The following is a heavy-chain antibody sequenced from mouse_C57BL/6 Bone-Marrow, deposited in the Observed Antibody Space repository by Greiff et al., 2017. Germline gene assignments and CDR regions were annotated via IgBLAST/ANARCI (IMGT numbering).Heavy chain of an antibody. J-gene: IGHJ2*01. V-gene: IGHV14-4*01. Sequence: EVQLQQSGAELVRPGASVKLSCTASGFNIKDDYMHWVKQRPEQGLEWIGWIDPENGDTEYASKFQGKATITADTSSNTAYLQLSSLTSEDTAVYYCTMDDDDYWGQGTTLTVSS. CDR1: GFNIKDDY. CDR3: TMDDDDY. D-gene: IGHD2-3*01. CDR2: IDPENGDT.